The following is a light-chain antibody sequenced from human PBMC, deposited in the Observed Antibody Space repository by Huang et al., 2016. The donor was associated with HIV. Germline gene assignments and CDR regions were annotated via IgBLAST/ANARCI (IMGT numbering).Light chain of an antibody. J-gene: IGKJ1*01. CDR2: GAS. CDR1: QSVSSN. CDR3: QQYDNWPPT. Sequence: EIVMTQSAATLSVSPGERATLSCRASQSVSSNLAWYQQTPGQAPRLLIFGASTRATGVPARFSGSGSGTEFTLIISSLQSEDFAVYYCQQYDNWPPTFGQGTKVKIK. V-gene: IGKV3-15*01.